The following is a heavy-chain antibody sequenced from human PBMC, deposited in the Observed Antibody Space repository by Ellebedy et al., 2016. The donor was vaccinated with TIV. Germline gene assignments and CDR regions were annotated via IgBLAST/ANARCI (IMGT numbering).Heavy chain of an antibody. D-gene: IGHD2/OR15-2a*01. J-gene: IGHJ4*02. V-gene: IGHV3-15*01. CDR3: TTEIYCTSSTCRDY. CDR2: IKRKADGGTA. Sequence: GESLKISXAGSGLSFTNAWMSWVRQTPGKGLEWIGRIKRKADGGTADYAAPVKGRFTISRDESKDTLYLQMNSLKTEDTAVYYCTTEIYCTSSTCRDYWGQGALVTVSS. CDR1: GLSFTNAW.